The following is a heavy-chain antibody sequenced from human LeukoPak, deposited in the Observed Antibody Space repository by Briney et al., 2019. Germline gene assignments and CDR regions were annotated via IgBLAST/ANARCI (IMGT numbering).Heavy chain of an antibody. Sequence: PSETLSLTCTVSGGSIGSTNYYWGWIRQPPGKGLEWIANIYYSGSTYYNPSLKSRVTISVDTSKNQVSLELSSVTAADTAVYYCARVEAGGPRRALDVWGQGTMVTVSS. J-gene: IGHJ3*01. D-gene: IGHD6-13*01. CDR3: ARVEAGGPRRALDV. CDR2: IYYSGST. V-gene: IGHV4-39*07. CDR1: GGSIGSTNYY.